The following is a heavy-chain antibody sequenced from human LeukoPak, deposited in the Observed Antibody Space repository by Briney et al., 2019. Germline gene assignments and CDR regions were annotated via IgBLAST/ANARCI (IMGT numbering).Heavy chain of an antibody. J-gene: IGHJ4*02. D-gene: IGHD3-22*01. Sequence: SETLSLTCAVYGGSFSGYYWSWIRQPPGKGLEWIGEINHSGSTIYNPSLKSRVTISVDTSKNQFSLKLSSVTAADTAVYYCARGPLPLSSNYYDSGLFDYWGQGTLVTVSS. CDR2: INHSGST. CDR3: ARGPLPLSSNYYDSGLFDY. V-gene: IGHV4-34*01. CDR1: GGSFSGYY.